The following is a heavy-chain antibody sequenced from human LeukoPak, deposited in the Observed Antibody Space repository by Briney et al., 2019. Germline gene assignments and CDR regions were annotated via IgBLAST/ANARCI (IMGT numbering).Heavy chain of an antibody. CDR1: GYTFTGDY. CDR3: AIGASLTRFDY. CDR2: INPNSGGT. V-gene: IGHV1-2*06. J-gene: IGHJ4*02. Sequence: GASVKVSCKXSGYTFTGDYMHWVRQAPGQGLEWMGRINPNSGGTNYAQKFQGRVTMTRDTSISTAYMELSRLRSDDTAVYYCAIGASLTRFDYWGQGTLVTVSS.